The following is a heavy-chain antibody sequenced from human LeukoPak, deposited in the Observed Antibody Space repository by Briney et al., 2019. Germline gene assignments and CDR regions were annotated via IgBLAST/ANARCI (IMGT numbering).Heavy chain of an antibody. V-gene: IGHV3-20*01. CDR1: GFTFSDYY. D-gene: IGHD7-27*01. J-gene: IGHJ4*02. Sequence: GGSLRLSCAASGFTFSDYYMSWIRQAPGKGLEWVSGINWNGGSTGYADSVKGRFTISRDNAKNSLYLQMNSLRAEDTALYHCARKTGDGYYFDYWGQGTLVTVSS. CDR2: INWNGGST. CDR3: ARKTGDGYYFDY.